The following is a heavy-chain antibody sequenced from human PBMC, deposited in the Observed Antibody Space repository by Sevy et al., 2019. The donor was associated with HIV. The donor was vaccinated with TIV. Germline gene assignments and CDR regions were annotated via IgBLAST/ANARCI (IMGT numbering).Heavy chain of an antibody. J-gene: IGHJ4*02. Sequence: GGSLRLSCAASGFTFSTYGMHWVRQAPGKGLEWVAVIWFDESNTYYADSVKGRFTTSRDIAKTTLHLQMNSLRAEATAVYYCARDLEFYDYGDYGPAFMPDYWGQGTLVTVSS. CDR2: IWFDESNT. CDR1: GFTFSTYG. V-gene: IGHV3-33*01. D-gene: IGHD4-17*01. CDR3: ARDLEFYDYGDYGPAFMPDY.